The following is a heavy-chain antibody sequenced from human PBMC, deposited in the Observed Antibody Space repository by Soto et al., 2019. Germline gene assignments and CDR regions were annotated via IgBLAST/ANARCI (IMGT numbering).Heavy chain of an antibody. Sequence: GGSLRLSCAASGFTFSSYWMHWVRQAPGKGLVWVSRINSDGSSTSYADSVKGRFTISRDNAKNTLYLQMNSLRAEDTAVYYCATATVYSSGWYDSGDDAFDIWGQGTMVTVSS. CDR3: ATATVYSSGWYDSGDDAFDI. V-gene: IGHV3-74*01. CDR2: INSDGSST. J-gene: IGHJ3*02. D-gene: IGHD6-19*01. CDR1: GFTFSSYW.